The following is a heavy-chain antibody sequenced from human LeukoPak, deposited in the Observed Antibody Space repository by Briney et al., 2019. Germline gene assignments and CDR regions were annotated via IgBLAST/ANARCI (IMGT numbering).Heavy chain of an antibody. J-gene: IGHJ4*02. Sequence: AETLSLTCTVSGGSVSSSSYYWGWIRQPPGKGLEWIAEIIHSGSANYNPSLKSRVTISVDTSKNQFSLRLSSVTAADTAVYYCARGPPLTYDGTGYYFFDSWGQGTLVTLT. V-gene: IGHV4-39*07. CDR1: GGSVSSSSYY. CDR3: ARGPPLTYDGTGYYFFDS. CDR2: IIHSGSA. D-gene: IGHD3-22*01.